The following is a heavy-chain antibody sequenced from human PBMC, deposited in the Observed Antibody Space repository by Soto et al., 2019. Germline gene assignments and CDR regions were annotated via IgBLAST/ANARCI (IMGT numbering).Heavy chain of an antibody. CDR3: ARVEYYYDRSGCLDY. J-gene: IGHJ4*02. Sequence: ASVKVSCKASGYTFTGYYMHWVRQAPGQGLEWMGWINPNSGGTNYAQKFQGRVTMTRDTSISTAYMELSRLRSDDTAVYYCARVEYYYDRSGCLDYWGQGTLVTVSS. D-gene: IGHD3-22*01. CDR2: INPNSGGT. CDR1: GYTFTGYY. V-gene: IGHV1-2*02.